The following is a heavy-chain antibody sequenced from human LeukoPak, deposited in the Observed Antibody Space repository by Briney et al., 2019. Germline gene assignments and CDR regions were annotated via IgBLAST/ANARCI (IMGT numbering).Heavy chain of an antibody. D-gene: IGHD5-18*01. V-gene: IGHV4-34*01. Sequence: SETLSLTCAVYGGSFSGYYWSWIRQPPGKGLVWIGEINHSGSTSYNPSLKSRVTISVDTSKNQFSLKLSSVTAADTAVYYCARGRRQLWSKGFDYWGQGTLVTVSS. CDR2: INHSGST. CDR1: GGSFSGYY. CDR3: ARGRRQLWSKGFDY. J-gene: IGHJ4*02.